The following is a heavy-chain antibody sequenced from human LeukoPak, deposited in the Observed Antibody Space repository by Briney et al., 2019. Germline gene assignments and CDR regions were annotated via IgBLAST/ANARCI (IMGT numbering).Heavy chain of an antibody. Sequence: GGSLRLSCAASGFTFSSDSMNWVRQAPGKGLEWVSSISSSSSYIYYADSVKGRFTISRDNAKNSLYLQMNSLRAEDTAVYYCARDLLPTVTTGTFDYWGQGTLVTVSS. V-gene: IGHV3-21*01. CDR3: ARDLLPTVTTGTFDY. CDR1: GFTFSSDS. CDR2: ISSSSSYI. D-gene: IGHD4-17*01. J-gene: IGHJ4*02.